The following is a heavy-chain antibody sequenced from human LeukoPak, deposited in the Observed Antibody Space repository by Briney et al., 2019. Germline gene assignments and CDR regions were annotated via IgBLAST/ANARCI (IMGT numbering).Heavy chain of an antibody. CDR2: ISSSGSTI. CDR3: ARDEPYGSYPFDY. CDR1: GFTFSSYE. V-gene: IGHV3-48*03. D-gene: IGHD3-16*02. Sequence: PGGSMRPSCAASGFTFSSYEMNWVRQAPGNGLEWDSYISSSGSTIYYAEAVKGRFAISRDNAKNSLYLQMNSLRAEDTAVYYCARDEPYGSYPFDYWGQGTLVTVSS. J-gene: IGHJ4*02.